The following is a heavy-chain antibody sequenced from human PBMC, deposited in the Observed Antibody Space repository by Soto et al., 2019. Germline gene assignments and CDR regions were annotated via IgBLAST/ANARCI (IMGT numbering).Heavy chain of an antibody. CDR3: ARGLRMTTTSAG. CDR2: INHSGGT. Sequence: SSETLSLTCAVYGGSFSGYYWSWIRQPPGKGLEWIGEINHSGGTNYNPSLKSRLTISIDTSKNHFSLKLSSVTAADTAVYYCARGLRMTTTSAGWCQGPTLTVSS. CDR1: GGSFSGYY. V-gene: IGHV4-34*01. D-gene: IGHD4-4*01. J-gene: IGHJ6*02.